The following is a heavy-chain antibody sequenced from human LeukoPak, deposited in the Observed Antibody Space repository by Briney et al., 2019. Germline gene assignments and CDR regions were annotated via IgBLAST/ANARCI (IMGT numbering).Heavy chain of an antibody. D-gene: IGHD6-19*01. CDR2: IYYSGST. J-gene: IGHJ5*02. CDR1: GGSISSGGYY. CDR3: ARERAVAGPSSWFDP. V-gene: IGHV4-31*03. Sequence: SETLSLTCTVSGGSISSGGYYWSWLRQHPGKGLEWIGYIYYSGSTYYNPSLKSRVTISVDTSKNQFSLKLSSVTAVDTAVYYCARERAVAGPSSWFDPWGQGTLVTVSS.